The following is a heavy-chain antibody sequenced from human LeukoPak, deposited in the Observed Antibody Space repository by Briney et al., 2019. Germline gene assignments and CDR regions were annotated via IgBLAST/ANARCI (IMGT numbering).Heavy chain of an antibody. V-gene: IGHV3-13*01. J-gene: IGHJ4*02. D-gene: IGHD3-22*01. Sequence: GGSLRLSCAASGFTFSSYDMHWVRPTTGKGLEGVSAIGTAGDTYYPGSVKCRFTISRENAKNSLYLQMNSLRVGDTAVYYCARGDSSGYQRNTKLDYWGQGTLVTVSS. CDR2: IGTAGDT. CDR1: GFTFSSYD. CDR3: ARGDSSGYQRNTKLDY.